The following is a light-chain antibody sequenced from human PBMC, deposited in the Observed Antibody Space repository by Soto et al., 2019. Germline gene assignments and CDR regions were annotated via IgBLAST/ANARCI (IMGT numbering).Light chain of an antibody. CDR3: CLGV. J-gene: IGLJ1*01. V-gene: IGLV2-23*02. CDR1: SSDVGSYNL. Sequence: QSVLTQPASVSGSPGQSITISCTGTSSDVGSYNLVSWYQQHPGKAPKLMIYEVSKRPSGVSNRFSGSKSGNTASLTISGLQAEDEADYYCCLGVFGTGTKVPVL. CDR2: EVS.